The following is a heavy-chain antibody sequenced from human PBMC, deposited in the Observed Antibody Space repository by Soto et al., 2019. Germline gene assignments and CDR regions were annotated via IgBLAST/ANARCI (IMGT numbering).Heavy chain of an antibody. V-gene: IGHV3-21*01. CDR3: ARAASPRKVIDY. J-gene: IGHJ4*02. Sequence: GGSLRLSCAASGFTFSSYSMNWVRQAPGKGLEWVSSISSSSSYIYYADSVKGRFTISRDNAKNSLYLQMNSLRAEDTAVYYCARAASPRKVIDYWGQGTLVTVSS. CDR1: GFTFSSYS. CDR2: ISSSSSYI.